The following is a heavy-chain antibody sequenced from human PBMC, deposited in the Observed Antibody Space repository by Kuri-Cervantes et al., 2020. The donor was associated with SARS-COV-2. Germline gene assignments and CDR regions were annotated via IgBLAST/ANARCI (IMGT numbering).Heavy chain of an antibody. D-gene: IGHD6-19*01. Sequence: SETLSLTCTVSGGSISSYYWSWIRQPAGKGLEWIGRIYTSGSTNYNPSLKSRVTMSVDTSKNQFSLKLSSVTAADTAVYYCARDGAVAGSGGFDYWGQGTLVTVSS. V-gene: IGHV4-4*07. CDR1: GGSISSYY. CDR2: IYTSGST. CDR3: ARDGAVAGSGGFDY. J-gene: IGHJ4*02.